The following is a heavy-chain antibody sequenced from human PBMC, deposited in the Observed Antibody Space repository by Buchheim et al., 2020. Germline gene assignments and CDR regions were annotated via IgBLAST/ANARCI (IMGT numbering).Heavy chain of an antibody. CDR2: IWYDGSNK. V-gene: IGHV3-33*01. J-gene: IGHJ6*02. CDR3: ARDGPYYYDSSGYFEVYYYYGMDV. D-gene: IGHD3-22*01. CDR1: GFTFSSYG. Sequence: QVQLVESGGGVVQPGRSLRLSCAASGFTFSSYGMHWVRQAPGKGLEWVAVIWYDGSNKYYADSVKGRFTISRDNSKNTLYLQMNSLRAEDTAVYYCARDGPYYYDSSGYFEVYYYYGMDVWGQGTT.